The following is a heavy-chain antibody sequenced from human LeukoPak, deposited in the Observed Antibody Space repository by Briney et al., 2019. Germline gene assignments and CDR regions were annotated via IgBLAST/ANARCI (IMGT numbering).Heavy chain of an antibody. V-gene: IGHV4-61*02. CDR1: GGSISSGSYY. CDR2: IYTSGST. D-gene: IGHD2-15*01. Sequence: SQTLSLTCTVSGGSISSGSYYWSWIRQPAGKGLEWIGRIYTSGSTNYNPSLKSRVTISVDTSKNQFSLKLSSVTAADTAVYYCARNAVVVVPSYYYYYMDVWGKGTTVTISS. CDR3: ARNAVVVVPSYYYYYMDV. J-gene: IGHJ6*03.